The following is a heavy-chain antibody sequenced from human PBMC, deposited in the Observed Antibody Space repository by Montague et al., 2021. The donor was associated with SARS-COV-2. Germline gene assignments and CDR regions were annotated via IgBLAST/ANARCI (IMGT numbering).Heavy chain of an antibody. CDR2: INHSGST. CDR1: GGSFSGYY. J-gene: IGHJ6*02. Sequence: SETLSLTCAVYGGSFSGYYWSWIRQPPGKGLEWIGEINHSGSTNHNPSLKSRVTISVDTSKNQFSLKLSSVTAADTAVYYCAVNYGSGSYSTYYYGMDVWSQGTTVTVSS. D-gene: IGHD3-10*01. CDR3: AVNYGSGSYSTYYYGMDV. V-gene: IGHV4-34*01.